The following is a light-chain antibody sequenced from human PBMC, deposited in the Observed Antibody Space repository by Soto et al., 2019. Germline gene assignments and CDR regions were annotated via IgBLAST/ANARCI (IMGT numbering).Light chain of an antibody. Sequence: EMAMTQSPVTLSVYPVERDTLSCRASQSVRSSLAWYKQKPGQPPRLLIYRASTRATGVPARFSGSGSGTEFTLTIRSLKSEDFAVYYCQQYDHWWTFGQGTKLDIK. CDR1: QSVRSS. V-gene: IGKV3-15*01. J-gene: IGKJ1*01. CDR3: QQYDHWWT. CDR2: RAS.